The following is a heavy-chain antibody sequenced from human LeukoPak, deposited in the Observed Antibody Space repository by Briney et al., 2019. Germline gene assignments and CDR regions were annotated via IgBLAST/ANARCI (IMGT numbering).Heavy chain of an antibody. Sequence: GGSLRLSCAVSGFTFSSYWMPWVRQAPGKGLVWVSRINSDGSSTTYADSVKGRFTISRDNAKNTLYLQMNSLRAEDTAVYYCARTAGYPLDYWGQGTLVTVSS. J-gene: IGHJ4*02. CDR3: ARTAGYPLDY. D-gene: IGHD6-13*01. CDR2: INSDGSST. V-gene: IGHV3-74*01. CDR1: GFTFSSYW.